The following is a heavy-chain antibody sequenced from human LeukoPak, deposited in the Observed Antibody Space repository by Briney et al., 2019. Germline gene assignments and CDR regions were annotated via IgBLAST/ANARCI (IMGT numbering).Heavy chain of an antibody. CDR1: GFTFSHAW. Sequence: GGSLRLSCAASGFTFSHAWMNWVRQAPGKGLEWVGRIETETAGGATDYAAPVKGRFAISRDDSKNTVYLQMNSLKSEDSAVYYCTTNDAFDIWGQGTMVTVSS. V-gene: IGHV3-15*04. CDR3: TTNDAFDI. CDR2: IETETAGGAT. J-gene: IGHJ3*02.